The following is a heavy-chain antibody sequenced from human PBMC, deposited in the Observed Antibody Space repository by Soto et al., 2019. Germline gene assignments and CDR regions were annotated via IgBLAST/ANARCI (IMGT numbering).Heavy chain of an antibody. CDR2: IYYSGST. CDR3: ARVLLGSYFGRFDP. Sequence: PSETLSLTCTVSGGSISSGGYYWSWIRQHPGKGLEWIGYIYYSGSTYYNPSLKSRVTISVDTSKNQFSLKLSSVTAADTAVYYCARVLLGSYFGRFDPWGQGTLVTVSS. J-gene: IGHJ5*02. V-gene: IGHV4-31*03. D-gene: IGHD1-26*01. CDR1: GGSISSGGYY.